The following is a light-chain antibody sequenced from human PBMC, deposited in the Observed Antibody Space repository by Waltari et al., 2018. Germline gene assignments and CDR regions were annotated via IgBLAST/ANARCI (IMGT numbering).Light chain of an antibody. CDR3: AAWDDSLSVVV. Sequence: SALTQPPSASGTPGHTVTPSCPGSRSNIGSNYVFWYQQLPGTAPKLLIYRNNQRPSGVPDRFSGSKSGTSASLAISGLRSEDEADYYCAAWDDSLSVVVFGGGTKLTVL. J-gene: IGLJ2*01. CDR1: RSNIGSNY. CDR2: RNN. V-gene: IGLV1-47*01.